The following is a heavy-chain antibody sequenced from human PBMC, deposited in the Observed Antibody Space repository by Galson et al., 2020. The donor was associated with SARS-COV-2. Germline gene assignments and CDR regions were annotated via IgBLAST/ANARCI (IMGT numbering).Heavy chain of an antibody. D-gene: IGHD3-16*01. CDR2: IDWDDDK. J-gene: IGHJ3*02. CDR3: ARISSDYTTFDT. CDR1: GFSLAARGMY. Sequence: SGPTLVKPTQPLTLTCPFSGFSLAARGMYVAWIRQPPGKALEWLARIDWDDDKYYKTSLKTRLTISKDTSKNQVVLTMTNMGPSDTATYYCARISSDYTTFDTWGQGTTVTVSS. V-gene: IGHV2-70*11.